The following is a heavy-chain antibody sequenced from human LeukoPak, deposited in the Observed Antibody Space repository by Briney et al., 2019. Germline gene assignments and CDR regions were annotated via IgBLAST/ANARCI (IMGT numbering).Heavy chain of an antibody. D-gene: IGHD3-10*01. Sequence: GGSLRLSCAASGFTFSAFTMNWVRQAPGKGLEWVTLISYDGSKKLYSDSVKGRFTISRDNSNSTLYLQMTSLTTDDTGLYYCARDSGDLPDNVDTPGSWGQGTLATVSS. V-gene: IGHV3-30*04. CDR2: ISYDGSKK. CDR1: GFTFSAFT. J-gene: IGHJ5*02. CDR3: ARDSGDLPDNVDTPGS.